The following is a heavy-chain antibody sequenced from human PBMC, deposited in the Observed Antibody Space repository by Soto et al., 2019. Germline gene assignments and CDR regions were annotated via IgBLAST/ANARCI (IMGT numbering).Heavy chain of an antibody. V-gene: IGHV4-31*03. CDR3: ARATESELRGPAFDI. CDR1: GGSISSGCYY. J-gene: IGHJ3*02. Sequence: QVQLQESGPGLVKPSQTLSLTCTVSGGSISSGCYYWNWIRQHPGKGLEWIAYIHYSGSSYYNPSLKSRVTISINPSEHQFSRKRSSVTSADTAVYFCARATESELRGPAFDIWGQGTMVTFSS. D-gene: IGHD2-21*01. CDR2: IHYSGSS.